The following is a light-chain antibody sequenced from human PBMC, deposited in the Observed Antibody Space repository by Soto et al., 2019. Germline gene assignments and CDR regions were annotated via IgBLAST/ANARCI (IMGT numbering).Light chain of an antibody. CDR1: QSVSSN. Sequence: IVMTQSPVTLFVTHGERVTLSCRASQSVSSNLAWYQQKPGQAPSLLIYGAFTRATGIPARFSGTGSGTEFTLTISSLQSEDFTLYYCQQDNDWPLTFGQGTKVDVK. CDR3: QQDNDWPLT. J-gene: IGKJ1*01. V-gene: IGKV3-15*01. CDR2: GAF.